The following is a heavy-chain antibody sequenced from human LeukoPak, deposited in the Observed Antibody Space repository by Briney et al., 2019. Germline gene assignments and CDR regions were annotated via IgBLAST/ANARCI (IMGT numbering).Heavy chain of an antibody. CDR3: ARAPYCTNGVCSFDY. CDR1: GYTFTSYG. Sequence: ASVKVSCKTSGYTFTSYGISWVRQAPGQGLEWMGWISPYSGNTNYAQKLRGRVTMTPDTSTNTAYMDLRSLRSDDTAVYYCARAPYCTNGVCSFDYWGQGTLVTVSS. J-gene: IGHJ4*02. D-gene: IGHD2-8*01. CDR2: ISPYSGNT. V-gene: IGHV1-18*01.